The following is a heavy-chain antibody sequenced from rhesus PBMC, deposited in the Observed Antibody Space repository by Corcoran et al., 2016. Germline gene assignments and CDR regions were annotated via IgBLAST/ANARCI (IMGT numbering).Heavy chain of an antibody. J-gene: IGHJ4*01. CDR3: AIGYSGSSFDY. V-gene: IGHV4S10*01. CDR2: IYGSSTST. Sequence: QVQLQESGPGVVKPSETLSLTCAVSGGSISDSYRWSWIRQPPGKGLEWIGYIYGSSTSTNYNPSLKSRVTISNDTSKNQFSLKLSSVTAADTAVYYCAIGYSGSSFDYWGQGVLVTVSS. CDR1: GGSISDSYR. D-gene: IGHD6-25*01.